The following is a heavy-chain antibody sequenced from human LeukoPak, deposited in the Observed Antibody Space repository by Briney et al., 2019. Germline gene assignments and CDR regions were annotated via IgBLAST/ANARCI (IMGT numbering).Heavy chain of an antibody. J-gene: IGHJ6*03. CDR2: IYYSGST. V-gene: IGHV4-59*01. D-gene: IGHD3-10*01. CDR3: ARAPFGELLPYYYYYMDV. Sequence: PSETLSLTCTVSGGSISSYYWSWIRQPPGKGLEWIGYIYYSGSTNYNPSLKSRVTISVDTSKNQFSLKLSSVTAADTAVYYCARAPFGELLPYYYYYMDVWGKGTTVTVSS. CDR1: GGSISSYY.